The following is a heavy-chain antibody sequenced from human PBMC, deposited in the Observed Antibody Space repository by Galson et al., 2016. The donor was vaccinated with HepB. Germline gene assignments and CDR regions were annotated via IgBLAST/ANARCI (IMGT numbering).Heavy chain of an antibody. CDR1: GFTFSSYG. D-gene: IGHD6-25*01. V-gene: IGHV3-30*03. CDR2: ILYDGSNK. J-gene: IGHJ6*03. Sequence: SLRLSCAASGFTFSSYGIHWVRQAPGKGLEWVAVILYDGSNKYYVDSVKGRFTISRDNSKNTLYLQMDSLRPEDTAVYYCARAGGQYFYYMDVRGKGTTVTVSS. CDR3: ARAGGQYFYYMDV.